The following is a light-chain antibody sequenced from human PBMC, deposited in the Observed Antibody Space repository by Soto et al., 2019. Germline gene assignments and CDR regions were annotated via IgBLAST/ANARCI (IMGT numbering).Light chain of an antibody. J-gene: IGKJ3*01. CDR2: AAF. V-gene: IGKV1-27*01. Sequence: DIQMTQSPSSLSASVGDSVTIICRASQDVSNHLAWYQQKPGKVPKLLIYAAFALQSGVPSRFSGSGSGTDFTLTISSLQPEDVGTYYCQKYNSAPLTFGPGTKVEIK. CDR3: QKYNSAPLT. CDR1: QDVSNH.